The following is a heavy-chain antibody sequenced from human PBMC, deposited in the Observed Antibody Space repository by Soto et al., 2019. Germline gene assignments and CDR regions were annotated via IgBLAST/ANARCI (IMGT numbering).Heavy chain of an antibody. CDR3: ATGVIWIGYFTVDS. J-gene: IGHJ4*02. Sequence: QVQLVQSGAEVKKPGSSVKVSCKASGGSFGKSAINWVRQTPGQGLEWLGGFIPVYRTLNYAQKFQGRVTITADESTVTAYMTLSSLASDDTAVYYCATGVIWIGYFTVDSWGQGTRVTVSS. CDR2: FIPVYRTL. D-gene: IGHD3-3*01. V-gene: IGHV1-69*01. CDR1: GGSFGKSA.